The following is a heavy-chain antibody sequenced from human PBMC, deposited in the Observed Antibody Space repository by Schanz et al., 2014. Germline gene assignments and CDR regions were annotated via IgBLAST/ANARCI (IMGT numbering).Heavy chain of an antibody. CDR1: GFTVNTNY. CDR3: ARDGGRDGYNLAFDV. Sequence: VQLVESGGGLIQPGGSLRLSCAVSGFTVNTNYMSWVRQAPGKGLEWISSMYINSGSTQYADSVKGRFIISRDSSKTTKLLKMNSLSAEDTDVYFCARDGGRDGYNLAFDVWGQGTLVTVSS. J-gene: IGHJ3*01. D-gene: IGHD5-12*01. CDR2: MYINSGST. V-gene: IGHV3-53*01.